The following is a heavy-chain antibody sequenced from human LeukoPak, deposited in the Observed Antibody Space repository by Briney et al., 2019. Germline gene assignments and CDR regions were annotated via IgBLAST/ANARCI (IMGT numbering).Heavy chain of an antibody. D-gene: IGHD4-23*01. CDR1: GGSISSYY. CDR2: IYASGST. V-gene: IGHV4-4*07. CDR3: TRDSGTTGVVKFDP. Sequence: SETLSLTCTVSGGSISSYYWGWIRQPPGKGLEWIGRIYASGSTTYNPSLRSRVAISMDTSKNQFSLRLTSVTAADTAVYYCTRDSGTTGVVKFDPWGQGILVTVSS. J-gene: IGHJ5*02.